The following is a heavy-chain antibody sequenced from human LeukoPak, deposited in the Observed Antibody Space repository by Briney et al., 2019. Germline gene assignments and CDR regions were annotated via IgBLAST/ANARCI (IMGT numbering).Heavy chain of an antibody. J-gene: IGHJ4*02. CDR1: GYTFTSYD. Sequence: ASVKVSCKASGYTFTSYDINWVRQATGQGLEWMGWMNPNSGNTGYAQKFQGRVTMTRNTSISTAYMELSSLRSEDTAVYYCARALAYCGGDCYPLDWGQGTLVTVSS. V-gene: IGHV1-8*01. D-gene: IGHD2-21*02. CDR3: ARALAYCGGDCYPLD. CDR2: MNPNSGNT.